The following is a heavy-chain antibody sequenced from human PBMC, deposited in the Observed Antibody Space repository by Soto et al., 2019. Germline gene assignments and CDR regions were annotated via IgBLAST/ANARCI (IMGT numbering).Heavy chain of an antibody. CDR3: AREWGPSYFDY. V-gene: IGHV3-30-3*01. CDR1: GFTFSSYA. CDR2: ISYDGSNK. Sequence: GGSLRLSCAASGFTFSSYAMHWVRQAPGKGLEWVAVISYDGSNKYYADSVKGRFTISRDNSKNTLYLQMNSLRAEDTAVYYCAREWGPSYFDYWGQGTLVTVSS. J-gene: IGHJ4*02. D-gene: IGHD1-26*01.